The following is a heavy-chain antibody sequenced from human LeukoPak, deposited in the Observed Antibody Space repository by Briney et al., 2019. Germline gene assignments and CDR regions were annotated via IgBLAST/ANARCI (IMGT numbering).Heavy chain of an antibody. CDR3: ARDTEWELQGSDY. D-gene: IGHD1-26*01. J-gene: IGHJ4*02. CDR2: ISGSGGST. V-gene: IGHV3-23*01. CDR1: GFTFSSYA. Sequence: GGSLRLSCAASGFTFSSYAMSWVRQAPGKGLEWVSAISGSGGSTYYADSVKGRFTISRDNAKNSLYLQMNSLRAEDTAVYYCARDTEWELQGSDYWGQGTLVTVSS.